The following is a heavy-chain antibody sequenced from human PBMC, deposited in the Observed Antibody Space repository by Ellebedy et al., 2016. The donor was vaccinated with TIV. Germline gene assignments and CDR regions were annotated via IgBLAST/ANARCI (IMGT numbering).Heavy chain of an antibody. CDR1: GFTFSSYG. CDR3: ARDQWGRYCSSSSCSHFDY. D-gene: IGHD2-2*01. V-gene: IGHV3-33*01. Sequence: GGSLRLXCGASGFTFSSYGMHWVRQAPGKGLEWVAAIRYDGTDNSYADSVKGRFTISRDNSKNTLYLQMNSLRAEDTAVYHCARDQWGRYCSSSSCSHFDYWGQGTLVIVSS. J-gene: IGHJ4*02. CDR2: IRYDGTDN.